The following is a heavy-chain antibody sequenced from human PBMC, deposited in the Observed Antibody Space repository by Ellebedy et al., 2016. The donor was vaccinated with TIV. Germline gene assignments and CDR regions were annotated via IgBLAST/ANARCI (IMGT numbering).Heavy chain of an antibody. CDR1: GFTFSTYS. J-gene: IGHJ4*01. Sequence: GESLKISCAASGFTFSTYSMNWVRQAPGKGLEWVSSISSSSNYIYYGEPVKGRFTISRDNAKNSLYLQMNSLRADDTAVYYCARDKEGGFGEFDYWGHGTLVTVSS. D-gene: IGHD3-10*01. V-gene: IGHV3-21*01. CDR2: ISSSSNYI. CDR3: ARDKEGGFGEFDY.